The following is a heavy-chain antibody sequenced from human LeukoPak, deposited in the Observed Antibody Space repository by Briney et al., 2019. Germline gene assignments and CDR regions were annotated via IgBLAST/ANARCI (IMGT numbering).Heavy chain of an antibody. CDR2: ISGSGGST. CDR1: GFTFSSYA. CDR3: AKGGAYSSGWYDYYFDY. Sequence: GGSLRLSCAASGFTFSSYAMSWARQAPGKGLEWVSAISGSGGSTYYADSVKGRFTISRDNSKNTLYLQMNSLRAEDTAVYYCAKGGAYSSGWYDYYFDYWGQGTLVTVSS. V-gene: IGHV3-23*01. D-gene: IGHD6-19*01. J-gene: IGHJ4*02.